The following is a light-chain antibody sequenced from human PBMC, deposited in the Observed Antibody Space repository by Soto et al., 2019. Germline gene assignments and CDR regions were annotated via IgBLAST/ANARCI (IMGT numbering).Light chain of an antibody. Sequence: DIQLTQSPSSLSASVGDRVTITCRASQSISNFLNWYQQKPGQAPKLLISSASNVQSGVPSRFSGRGSGTEFTRTISGLQPEDSASYCCQQSYNFPRTFGQGTKVEI. J-gene: IGKJ1*01. V-gene: IGKV1-39*01. CDR2: SAS. CDR3: QQSYNFPRT. CDR1: QSISNF.